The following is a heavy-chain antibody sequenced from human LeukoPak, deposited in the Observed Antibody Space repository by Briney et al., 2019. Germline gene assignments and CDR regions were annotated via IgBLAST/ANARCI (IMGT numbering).Heavy chain of an antibody. V-gene: IGHV3-30*04. J-gene: IGHJ4*02. CDR1: GFTFSAYA. Sequence: GGSLSLSCAASGFTFSAYAMHWVRQAPGKGLEWVAVISSDGSIKYYADSVKGRFPISRDNSENTMWLQMGSLRAEDTAVYYCARGSVSKYRFFDNWGQGILVTVSS. CDR2: ISSDGSIK. D-gene: IGHD3-3*02. CDR3: ARGSVSKYRFFDN.